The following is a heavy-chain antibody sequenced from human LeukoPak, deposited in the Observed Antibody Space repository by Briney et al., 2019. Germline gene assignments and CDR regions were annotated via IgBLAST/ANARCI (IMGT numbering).Heavy chain of an antibody. CDR1: GYTFTSYY. Sequence: GASVKVSCTASGYTFTSYYMHWVRQAPGQGLEWMGIINPSGGSTSYAQKFQGRVTMTRDMSTSTVYMELSSLRSEDTAVYYCARDRYDSSGYYPNWFDPWGQGTLVTVSS. D-gene: IGHD3-22*01. CDR2: INPSGGST. J-gene: IGHJ5*02. CDR3: ARDRYDSSGYYPNWFDP. V-gene: IGHV1-46*01.